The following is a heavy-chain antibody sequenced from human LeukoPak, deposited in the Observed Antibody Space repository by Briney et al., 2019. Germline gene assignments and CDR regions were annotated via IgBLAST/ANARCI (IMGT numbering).Heavy chain of an antibody. V-gene: IGHV3-23*01. CDR1: GFTFSSYA. CDR2: ISGSGGST. CDR3: ASIAGYSYGFGYYFDY. D-gene: IGHD5-18*01. Sequence: GASLRLSCAASGFTFSSYAMSWVRQAPGKGLEWVSAISGSGGSTYYADSVKGRFTISRDNSKNTLYLQMNSLRAEDTAVYYCASIAGYSYGFGYYFDYWGQGTLVTVSS. J-gene: IGHJ4*02.